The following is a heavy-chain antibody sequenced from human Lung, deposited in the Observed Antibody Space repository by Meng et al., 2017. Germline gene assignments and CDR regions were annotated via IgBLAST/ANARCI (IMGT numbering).Heavy chain of an antibody. Sequence: QLQLQRPGPGLVKPSQPLSLTCTVSGGSISSSNYYWSWIRQPPGKGLEWSGHIYNSGSTYYNPSLKSRITISVDTSKNQFSLKLSSVTAADTAVYYCARGQKGYFDLWGRGTLVTVSS. CDR3: ARGQKGYFDL. CDR1: GGSISSSNYY. CDR2: IYNSGST. J-gene: IGHJ2*01. V-gene: IGHV4-30-4*01.